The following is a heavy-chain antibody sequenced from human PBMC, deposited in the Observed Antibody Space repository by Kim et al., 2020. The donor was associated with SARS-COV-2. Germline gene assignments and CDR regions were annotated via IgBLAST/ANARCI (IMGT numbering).Heavy chain of an antibody. Sequence: YPASVKGRFTLSRDDSKNTAYLQMNSLKNEDTAMYYCTRWELQSAPFDYWGQGTLVTVSS. J-gene: IGHJ4*02. V-gene: IGHV3-73*01. D-gene: IGHD3-10*01. CDR3: TRWELQSAPFDY.